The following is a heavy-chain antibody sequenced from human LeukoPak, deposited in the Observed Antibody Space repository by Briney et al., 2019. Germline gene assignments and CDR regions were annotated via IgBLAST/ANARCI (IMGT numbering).Heavy chain of an antibody. CDR1: GFTFSSYA. Sequence: GGSLRLSCAASGFTFSSYAMSWVRQAPGKGLEWVSAISGSGGSTYYADSVKGRFTISRDNSKDTLFLQLNSLTAADTAMYFCAKASVAIPQYCNSWGQGTLVTVSS. V-gene: IGHV3-23*01. J-gene: IGHJ5*02. CDR3: AKASVAIPQYCNS. D-gene: IGHD2-2*02. CDR2: ISGSGGST.